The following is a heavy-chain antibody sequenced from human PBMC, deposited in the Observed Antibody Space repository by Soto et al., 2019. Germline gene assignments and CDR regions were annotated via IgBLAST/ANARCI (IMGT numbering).Heavy chain of an antibody. CDR2: ISGSGGST. V-gene: IGHV3-23*01. J-gene: IGHJ6*02. CDR1: GFTFSSYA. Sequence: PGGSLRLSCAASGFTFSSYAMSWVRQAPGKGLEWVSAISGSGGSTYYADSVKGRLTISRDNSKNTLYLQMNSLRAEDTAVYYCANSPSLPYYGMDVWGQGTTVTVSS. CDR3: ANSPSLPYYGMDV.